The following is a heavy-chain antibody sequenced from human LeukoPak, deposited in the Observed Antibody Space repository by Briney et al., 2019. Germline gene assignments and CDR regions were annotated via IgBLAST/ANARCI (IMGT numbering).Heavy chain of an antibody. CDR1: GGSISSGGYS. Sequence: SETLSLTCAVSGGSISSGGYSWSWIRQPPGKGLEWIAIISYSGTTYYNPSLKTRATISIDTSKNKFSLKVNSVTAADTAMYYCARDRGLWLGEARDAFDIWGQGTMVTVFS. CDR2: ISYSGTT. J-gene: IGHJ3*02. V-gene: IGHV4-39*07. CDR3: ARDRGLWLGEARDAFDI. D-gene: IGHD3-10*01.